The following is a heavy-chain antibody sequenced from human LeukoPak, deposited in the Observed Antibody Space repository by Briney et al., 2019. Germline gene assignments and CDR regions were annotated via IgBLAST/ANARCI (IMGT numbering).Heavy chain of an antibody. V-gene: IGHV3-23*01. J-gene: IGHJ4*02. CDR2: ISGSGGST. D-gene: IGHD6-13*01. CDR1: GFPFSSYA. Sequence: GGSLRLSCAASGFPFSSYAMSWVRQAPGEGLEWVSVISGSGGSTYYADSVKGRFTIPRDNSKDTLYLQMNSLRAEDTAVYFCAKDRTSWYYPFDSWGQGTLVTVSS. CDR3: AKDRTSWYYPFDS.